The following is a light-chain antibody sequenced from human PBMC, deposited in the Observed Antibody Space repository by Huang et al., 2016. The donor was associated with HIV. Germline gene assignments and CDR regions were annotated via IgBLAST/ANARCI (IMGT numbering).Light chain of an antibody. CDR1: QGIGNH. Sequence: DIQMTQSPSAMSASVGDRVTITCRASQGIGNHLAWFQQKPGKVPKLVIYGASRLQSGVPSRFSGSGSGTEFTLTISSLQPEDFATYYCLQHNSYPLTFGGGTKVEIK. J-gene: IGKJ4*01. CDR2: GAS. CDR3: LQHNSYPLT. V-gene: IGKV1-17*03.